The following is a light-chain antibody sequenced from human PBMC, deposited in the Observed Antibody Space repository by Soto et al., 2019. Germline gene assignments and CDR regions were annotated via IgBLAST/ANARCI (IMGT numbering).Light chain of an antibody. CDR1: SSDIGAYNY. V-gene: IGLV2-8*01. CDR3: AAWDDSLSGVV. J-gene: IGLJ2*01. Sequence: QSALTQPPSASGSPGQSVTISCTGTSSDIGAYNYVSWYQQYPGKAPKLIIYEVSQRPSGVPDRFSGSKSGTSGSLAISGLRSEDEANYYCAAWDDSLSGVVFGGGTKLTVL. CDR2: EVS.